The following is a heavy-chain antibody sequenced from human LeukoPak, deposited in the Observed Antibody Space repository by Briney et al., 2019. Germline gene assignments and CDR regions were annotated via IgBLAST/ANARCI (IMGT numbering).Heavy chain of an antibody. CDR1: GYTFTGYY. CDR3: ARGSYDYGGTTLIY. V-gene: IGHV1-2*02. CDR2: INPNSGGT. J-gene: IGHJ4*02. Sequence: GASVKVSCKASGYTFTGYYMHWVRQAPGQGLEWIGWINPNSGGTNYAQKFQGRVTMTRDTSISTAYMELSRLRSDDTAVYYCARGSYDYGGTTLIYWGQGTLVTVSS. D-gene: IGHD4-23*01.